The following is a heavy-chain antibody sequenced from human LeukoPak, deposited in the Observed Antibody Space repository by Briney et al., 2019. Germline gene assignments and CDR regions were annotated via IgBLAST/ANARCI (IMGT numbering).Heavy chain of an antibody. CDR2: IIPIFGTA. CDR3: ARDPPDYYGSGYEGDNWFDP. Sequence: SVKVSCKASGGTFSSYAISWVRQAPGQGLEWMGRIIPIFGTANYAQKFQGRVTITTDESTSTAYMELSSLRSEDTAVYYCARDPPDYYGSGYEGDNWFDPWGPGTLVTVSS. J-gene: IGHJ5*02. V-gene: IGHV1-69*05. D-gene: IGHD3-10*01. CDR1: GGTFSSYA.